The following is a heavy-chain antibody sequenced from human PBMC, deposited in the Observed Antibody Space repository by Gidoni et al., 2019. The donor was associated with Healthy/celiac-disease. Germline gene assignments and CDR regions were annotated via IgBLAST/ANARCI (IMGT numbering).Heavy chain of an antibody. CDR1: GFTFDDDA. CDR2: ISWNSGSI. CDR3: AKDGSGSYYGGYYYYMDV. V-gene: IGHV3-9*01. Sequence: EVQLVESGGGLVQPGRSLRLSCAAPGFTFDDDAMHWVRQAPGKGLEWVSGISWNSGSIGYADAVKGRFTISRDNAKNSLYLQMNSLRAEDTALYYCAKDGSGSYYGGYYYYMDVWGKGTTVTVSS. D-gene: IGHD1-26*01. J-gene: IGHJ6*03.